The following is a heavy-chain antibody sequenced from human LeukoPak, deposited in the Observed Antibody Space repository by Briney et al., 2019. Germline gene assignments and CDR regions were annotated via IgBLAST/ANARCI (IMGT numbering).Heavy chain of an antibody. V-gene: IGHV1-8*01. D-gene: IGHD2-2*02. CDR1: GYTFTSYD. CDR3: ARGRRFCSSTSCYRHYYYYYMDV. J-gene: IGHJ6*03. Sequence: ASVKVSCKASGYTFTSYDINWVRQATGLGLEWMGWMNPNSGNTGYAQKFQGRVTMTRNTSISTAYMELSSLRSEDTAVYYCARGRRFCSSTSCYRHYYYYYMDVWGKGTTVTVSS. CDR2: MNPNSGNT.